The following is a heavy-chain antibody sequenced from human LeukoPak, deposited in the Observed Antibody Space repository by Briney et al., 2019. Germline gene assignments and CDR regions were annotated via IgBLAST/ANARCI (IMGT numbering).Heavy chain of an antibody. Sequence: SETLSLTCTVSGGSISNYYWSWVRQPTGKELEWIGYIYYSGSTNYNPSLKSRITISVDTSKKQFSLKLTSVTAADTAVYYCARLLDSGTSDYWGQGTLVTVSS. J-gene: IGHJ4*02. CDR3: ARLLDSGTSDY. CDR1: GGSISNYY. D-gene: IGHD3-10*01. CDR2: IYYSGST. V-gene: IGHV4-59*08.